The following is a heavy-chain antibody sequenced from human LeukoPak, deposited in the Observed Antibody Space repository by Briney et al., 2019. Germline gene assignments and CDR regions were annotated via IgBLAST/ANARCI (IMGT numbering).Heavy chain of an antibody. Sequence: GGSLRLSCAASGFTFTICAMNWVRQAPGKGLEWVSGISGSGGSTYYADSVKGWFTISRDSSKNTVYLQMSSLRAEDTAVYYCAKADGSYKTLIDYWGQGTLVTVSS. CDR1: GFTFTICA. CDR3: AKADGSYKTLIDY. V-gene: IGHV3-23*01. J-gene: IGHJ4*02. CDR2: ISGSGGST. D-gene: IGHD3-10*01.